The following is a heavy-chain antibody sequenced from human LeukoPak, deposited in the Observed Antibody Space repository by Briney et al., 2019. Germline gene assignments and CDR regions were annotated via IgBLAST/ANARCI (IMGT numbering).Heavy chain of an antibody. V-gene: IGHV4-34*01. CDR3: AREPREEYYYDSSGYYGGTQFDP. J-gene: IGHJ5*02. CDR1: GGSFSGYY. D-gene: IGHD3-22*01. CDR2: INHSGST. Sequence: SETLSLTCAVYGGSFSGYYWSWIRQPPGKGLEWIGEINHSGSTNYNPSLKSRVTISVDTSKNQFSLKLSSVTAADTAVYYCAREPREEYYYDSSGYYGGTQFDPWGQGTLVTVSS.